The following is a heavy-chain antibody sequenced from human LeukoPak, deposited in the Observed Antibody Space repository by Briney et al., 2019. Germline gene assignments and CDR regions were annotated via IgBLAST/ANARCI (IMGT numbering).Heavy chain of an antibody. D-gene: IGHD6-6*01. V-gene: IGHV1-2*02. CDR3: ARATSIAARMVYAY. CDR1: GGTLSNYA. CDR2: INPNSGGT. J-gene: IGHJ4*02. Sequence: ASVKVSCKASGGTLSNYAISWVRQAPGQGLEWMGWINPNSGGTNYAQKFQGRATMTRDTSISTAYMELSRLRSDDTAVYYCARATSIAARMVYAYWGQGTLSPSPQ.